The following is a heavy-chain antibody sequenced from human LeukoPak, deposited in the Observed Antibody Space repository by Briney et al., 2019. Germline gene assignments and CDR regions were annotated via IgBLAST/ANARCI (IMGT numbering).Heavy chain of an antibody. D-gene: IGHD3-22*01. Sequence: GASVKVPCKVSGYTLTELSMHWVRQAPGKGLEWMGGFDPEDGEAIYAQKFQGRVTMTEDTSTDTAYMELSSLRSEDTAVYYCALTMITAGEGAFDIWGQGTMVTVSS. V-gene: IGHV1-24*01. CDR3: ALTMITAGEGAFDI. CDR1: GYTLTELS. CDR2: FDPEDGEA. J-gene: IGHJ3*02.